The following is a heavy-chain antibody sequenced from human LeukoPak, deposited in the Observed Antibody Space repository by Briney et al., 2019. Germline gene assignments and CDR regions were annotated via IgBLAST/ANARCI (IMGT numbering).Heavy chain of an antibody. V-gene: IGHV1-69*05. J-gene: IGHJ3*02. CDR2: IIPIFSTA. Sequence: ASVKVSCKASAGTFSSYAISWVRQAPGQGLEWMGGIIPIFSTANYAQKFQGRVTITTDESTSTAYMELSSLRSEDTAVYYCASSIAARSDAFDIWGQGTMVTVSS. CDR1: AGTFSSYA. CDR3: ASSIAARSDAFDI. D-gene: IGHD6-6*01.